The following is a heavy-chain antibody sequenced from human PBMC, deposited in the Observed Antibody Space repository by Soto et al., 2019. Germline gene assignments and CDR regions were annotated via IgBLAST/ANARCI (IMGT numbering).Heavy chain of an antibody. J-gene: IGHJ5*02. D-gene: IGHD3-3*01. Sequence: QVQLQESGPGLVKPSETLSLNCTVTGGAISGYYWTWMRQSAGGGLEWIGRIYSSGSTNYNPSLKRRVTITLATSMNHFSLRLSSVPAADTAVYYCARGQRFSDWFDPWGQGTLVTVSS. CDR3: ARGQRFSDWFDP. CDR2: IYSSGST. CDR1: GGAISGYY. V-gene: IGHV4-4*07.